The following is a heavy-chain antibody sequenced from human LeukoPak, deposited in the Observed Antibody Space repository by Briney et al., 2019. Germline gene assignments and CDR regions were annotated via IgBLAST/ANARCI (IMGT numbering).Heavy chain of an antibody. CDR3: ARGLFLSGYLDAFDI. CDR1: GFTFSSYW. V-gene: IGHV3-74*01. J-gene: IGHJ3*02. D-gene: IGHD3-22*01. CDR2: INSDGSST. Sequence: PEGSLRLSCAASGFTFSSYWMHWVRQAPGKGLVWVSRINSDGSSTSYADSVKGRCTISRDGSKNTLYLQMNSLRVEDTAVYYCARGLFLSGYLDAFDIWGQGTVVTVSS.